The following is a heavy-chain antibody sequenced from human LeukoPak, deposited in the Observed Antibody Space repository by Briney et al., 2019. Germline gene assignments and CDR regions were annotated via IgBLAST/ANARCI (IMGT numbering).Heavy chain of an antibody. J-gene: IGHJ6*03. D-gene: IGHD1-26*01. V-gene: IGHV4-59*01. CDR1: GGSISSYY. CDR2: IYYSGST. Sequence: SETLSLTCTVSGGSISSYYWSWIRQPPGKGLEWIGYIYYSGSTNYNPSLKSRVTISVDTSKNQFSLKLSSVTAADTAVYYCARVEGAHNYYYYYMDVWGKGTTVTVSS. CDR3: ARVEGAHNYYYYYMDV.